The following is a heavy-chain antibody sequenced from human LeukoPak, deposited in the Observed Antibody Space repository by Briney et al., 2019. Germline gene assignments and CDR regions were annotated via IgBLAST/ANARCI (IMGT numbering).Heavy chain of an antibody. V-gene: IGHV4-34*01. CDR1: GGSFSGYY. D-gene: IGHD6-6*01. CDR2: INHSGST. J-gene: IGHJ4*02. CDR3: ARGCGSSSECGY. Sequence: SETLSLTCAVYGGSFSGYYWSWIRQPPGKGLEWIGEINHSGSTNCNPSLKSRVTISVDTSKNQFSLKLSSVTAADTAVYYCARGCGSSSECGYWGQGTLVTVSS.